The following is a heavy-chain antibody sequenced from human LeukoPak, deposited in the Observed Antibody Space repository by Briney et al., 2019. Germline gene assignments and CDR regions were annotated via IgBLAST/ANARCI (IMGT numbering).Heavy chain of an antibody. V-gene: IGHV3-11*06. Sequence: GGSLRLSCAASGFTFSDYYMSWIRQAPGKGLEWVSYISSSSSYIYYADSVKGRFTISRDNAKNSLYLQMNSLRAEDTAVYYCARDRGLRFLEWLSLPPDYWGQGTLVTVSS. D-gene: IGHD3-3*01. CDR3: ARDRGLRFLEWLSLPPDY. CDR2: ISSSSSYI. CDR1: GFTFSDYY. J-gene: IGHJ4*02.